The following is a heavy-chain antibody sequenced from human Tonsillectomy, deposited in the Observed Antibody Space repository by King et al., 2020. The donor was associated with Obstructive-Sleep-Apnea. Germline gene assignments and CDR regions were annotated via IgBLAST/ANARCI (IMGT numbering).Heavy chain of an antibody. CDR1: GYTVTNYY. CDR2: INPSGGST. V-gene: IGHV1-46*01. Sequence: EQLVQSGAEVKKPGASVKVSCKALGYTVTNYYMHWVRQAPGQGFEWMGIINPSGGSTNYAQKFQGRVTMTGDTSTSMVYMEVSSLRSEDTAVYYCARARAASWSAPFDYWGQGSLVTVSS. D-gene: IGHD6-13*01. J-gene: IGHJ4*02. CDR3: ARARAASWSAPFDY.